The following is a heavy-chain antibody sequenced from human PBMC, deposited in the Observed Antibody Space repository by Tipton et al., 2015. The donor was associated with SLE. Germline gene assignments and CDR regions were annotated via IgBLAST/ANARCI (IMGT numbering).Heavy chain of an antibody. Sequence: TLSLTCTVSGGSISSHYWSWIRQPPGKGLEWIGYIYHSGSTYYNPSLKSRVTISVDRSKNQFSLKLSSVTAADTAVYYCARVGCSGGSCHGAFDIWGQGTMVTVSS. CDR1: GGSISSHY. D-gene: IGHD2-15*01. V-gene: IGHV4-59*11. CDR2: IYHSGST. J-gene: IGHJ3*02. CDR3: ARVGCSGGSCHGAFDI.